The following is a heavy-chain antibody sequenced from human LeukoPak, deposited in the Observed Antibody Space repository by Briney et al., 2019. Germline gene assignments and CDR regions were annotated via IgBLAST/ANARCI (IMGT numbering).Heavy chain of an antibody. CDR2: INPNSGGT. J-gene: IGHJ4*02. CDR3: AREVGYCSGGSCYHVDGY. Sequence: ASVKVSCKASGYTFTGYYMRWVRQAPGQGLEWMGRINPNSGGTNYAQKFQGRVTMTRDTSISTAYMELSRLRSDDTAVYYCAREVGYCSGGSCYHVDGYWGQGTLVTVSS. V-gene: IGHV1-2*06. CDR1: GYTFTGYY. D-gene: IGHD2-15*01.